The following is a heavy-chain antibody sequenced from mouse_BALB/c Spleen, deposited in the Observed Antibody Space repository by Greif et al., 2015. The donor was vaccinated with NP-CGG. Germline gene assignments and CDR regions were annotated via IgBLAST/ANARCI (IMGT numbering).Heavy chain of an antibody. V-gene: IGHV1-4*01. Sequence: VKLQESGAELARPGASVKMSCKASGYTFTSYTMHWVKQRPGQGLEWIGYINPSSGYTNYNQKFKDKATLTADKSSSTAYMQLSSLTSEDSAVYYCARGDYYDWYFDVWGAGTTVTVSS. J-gene: IGHJ1*01. CDR3: ARGDYYDWYFDV. D-gene: IGHD1-1*01. CDR1: GYTFTSYT. CDR2: INPSSGYT.